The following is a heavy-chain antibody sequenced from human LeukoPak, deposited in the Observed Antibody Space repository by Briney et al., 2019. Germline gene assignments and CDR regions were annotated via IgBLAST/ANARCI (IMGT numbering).Heavy chain of an antibody. Sequence: SETLSLTCTVSGGSISSGSYYWSWIRQPAGKGLEWIGRIYTSGSTNYNPSLKSRVTISLDTSKNHFSLRLNSVTAADTAVCYCARFVGSSWLAFDIWGQGTMVTVSS. CDR1: GGSISSGSYY. CDR2: IYTSGST. J-gene: IGHJ3*02. D-gene: IGHD6-13*01. CDR3: ARFVGSSWLAFDI. V-gene: IGHV4-61*02.